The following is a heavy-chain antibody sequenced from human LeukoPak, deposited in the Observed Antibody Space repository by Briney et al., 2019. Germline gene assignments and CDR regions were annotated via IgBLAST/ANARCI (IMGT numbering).Heavy chain of an antibody. CDR2: INPNSGGT. Sequence: ASVKVSCKASGYTFTGYYMHWVRQAPGQGLEWVGWINPNSGGTNYAQKFQGWVTMTRATSISTAYMELSRLRSDDTAVYYCARGVAGLNFDYWGQGTLVTVSS. D-gene: IGHD6-19*01. V-gene: IGHV1-2*04. J-gene: IGHJ4*02. CDR3: ARGVAGLNFDY. CDR1: GYTFTGYY.